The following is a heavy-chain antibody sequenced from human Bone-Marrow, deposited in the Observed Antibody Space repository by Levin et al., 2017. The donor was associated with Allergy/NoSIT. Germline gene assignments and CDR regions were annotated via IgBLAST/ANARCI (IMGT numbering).Heavy chain of an antibody. CDR3: AKDPPKIVGATPGEFDY. V-gene: IGHV3-30*18. J-gene: IGHJ4*02. Sequence: PGGSLRLSCAASGFTFSSYGMHWVRQAPGKGLEWVAVISYDGSNKYYADSVKGRFTISRDNSKNTLYLQMNSLRAEDTAVYYCAKDPPKIVGATPGEFDYWGQGTLVTVSS. CDR2: ISYDGSNK. CDR1: GFTFSSYG. D-gene: IGHD1-26*01.